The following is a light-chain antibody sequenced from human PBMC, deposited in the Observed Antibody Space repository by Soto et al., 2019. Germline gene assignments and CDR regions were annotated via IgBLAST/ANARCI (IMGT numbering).Light chain of an antibody. CDR2: GAS. V-gene: IGKV3-20*01. J-gene: IGKJ1*01. CDR3: QQYGSSQWT. CDR1: QSVSRSY. Sequence: VVTKSPCTLSLSPGERATLSCRASQSVSRSYLAWYQQKPGQAPRLLIYGASSRATGIPDRFSGSGSGTDFTLTISRLEPEDFAVYYCQQYGSSQWTFGQGTKVDIK.